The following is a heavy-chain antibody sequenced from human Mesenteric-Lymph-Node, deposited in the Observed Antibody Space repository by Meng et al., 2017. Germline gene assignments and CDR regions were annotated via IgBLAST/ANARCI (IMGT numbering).Heavy chain of an antibody. CDR1: GYTFTGYY. Sequence: ASVQVSCRASGYTFTGYYMHWLRQAPGQGVEWMGWINSNSGGTNYAQKFQGRVTMTRDTSISTAYMEQSRLRSDDTAVYYYAGVWFGELLGAEVVPWGQGTLVTVSS. J-gene: IGHJ5*02. V-gene: IGHV1-2*02. CDR2: INSNSGGT. CDR3: AGVWFGELLGAEVVP. D-gene: IGHD3-10*01.